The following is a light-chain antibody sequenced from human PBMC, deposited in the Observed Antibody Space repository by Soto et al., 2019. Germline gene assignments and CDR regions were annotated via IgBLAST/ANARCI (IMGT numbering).Light chain of an antibody. CDR2: EAS. CDR1: QGISRW. CDR3: QKSNSKAWT. J-gene: IGKJ1*01. Sequence: DIQMTQSPSTLSASVGDRVTITCRASQGISRWLDWYQQKPGRAPKLLIYEASILESGVPSRFSGSGSGTEFTLTISSLQPIDFATYYCQKSNSKAWTFGQGTRVEIK. V-gene: IGKV1-5*01.